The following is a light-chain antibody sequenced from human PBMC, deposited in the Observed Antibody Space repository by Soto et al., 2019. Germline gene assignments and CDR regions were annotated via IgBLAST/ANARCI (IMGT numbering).Light chain of an antibody. CDR3: TSYTNTTTRV. Sequence: QSALTQPASVSGSPGQSITISCTGTSSDVGGYSYVSWYQHHPGKAPKLMIYDVSNRPSGVSNRFSGSQSGNTASLTISGLQAEDADDYYCTSYTNTTTRVFGGGTKLTVL. CDR2: DVS. V-gene: IGLV2-14*03. CDR1: SSDVGGYSY. J-gene: IGLJ3*02.